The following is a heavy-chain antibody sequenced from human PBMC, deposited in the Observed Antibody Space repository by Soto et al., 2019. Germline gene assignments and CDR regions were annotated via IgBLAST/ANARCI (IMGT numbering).Heavy chain of an antibody. Sequence: GGSLRLSCAASGFTFSSYGMHWVRQAPGKGLEWVAVIWYDGSNKYYADSVKGRFTISRDNSKNTLYLQMNSLRAEDTAVYYCARDKADCSSTSCYVHYYYYGMDVWGQGTTVTVSS. J-gene: IGHJ6*02. D-gene: IGHD2-2*01. CDR2: IWYDGSNK. CDR1: GFTFSSYG. V-gene: IGHV3-33*01. CDR3: ARDKADCSSTSCYVHYYYYGMDV.